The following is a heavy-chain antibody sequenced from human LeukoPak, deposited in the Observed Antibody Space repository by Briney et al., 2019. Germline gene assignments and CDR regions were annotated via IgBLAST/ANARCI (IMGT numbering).Heavy chain of an antibody. J-gene: IGHJ5*02. CDR3: ARAVSRWLQFSWFDP. CDR2: INPNSGGT. Sequence: ASVKVSCKASGYTFTGYYMHWVRQAPGQGLEWMGRINPNSGGTYYAQKFQGRVTMTRDTSISTAYMELSRLRSDDTAVYYCARAVSRWLQFSWFDPWGQGTLVTVSS. V-gene: IGHV1-2*06. CDR1: GYTFTGYY. D-gene: IGHD5-24*01.